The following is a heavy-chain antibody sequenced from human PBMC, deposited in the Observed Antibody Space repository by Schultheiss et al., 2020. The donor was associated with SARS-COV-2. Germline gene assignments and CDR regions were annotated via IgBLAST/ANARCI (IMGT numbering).Heavy chain of an antibody. CDR2: ISSSSSTI. D-gene: IGHD3-22*01. J-gene: IGHJ6*02. CDR1: GFTFSSYS. V-gene: IGHV3-48*01. CDR3: ARDPSNFYDSPFDNYYLYGMDV. Sequence: GGSLRLSCAASGFTFSSYSMNWVRQAPGKGLEWVSYISSSSSTIYYADSVKGRFTISRDNAKNSLYLQMNSLRVEDTAVYFCARDPSNFYDSPFDNYYLYGMDVWGQGTTVTVSS.